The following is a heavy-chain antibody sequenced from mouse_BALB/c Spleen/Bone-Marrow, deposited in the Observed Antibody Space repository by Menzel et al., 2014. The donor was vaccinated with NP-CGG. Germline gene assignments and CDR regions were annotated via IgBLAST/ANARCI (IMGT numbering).Heavy chain of an antibody. CDR1: GFDFSRYW. D-gene: IGHD1-2*01. CDR2: INPESSTI. J-gene: IGHJ2*01. V-gene: IGHV4-1*02. CDR3: ARLSYYGLTDY. Sequence: EVQVVESGGGLVQPGGSLKLSCTASGFDFSRYWMSWVRQAPGKGLQWIGEINPESSTINYTPSLKDKFIISRDNAKNTLYLQMSKVGSEDTALYYCARLSYYGLTDYWGQGTTLTVSS.